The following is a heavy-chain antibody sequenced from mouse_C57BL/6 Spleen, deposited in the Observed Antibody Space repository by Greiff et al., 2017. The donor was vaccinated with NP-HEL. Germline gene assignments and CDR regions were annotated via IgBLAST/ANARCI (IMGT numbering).Heavy chain of an antibody. Sequence: QVQLQQSGPELVKPGASVKISCKASGYAFSSSWMNWVKQRPGKGLEWIGRIYPGDGDTIYNGIFKGKATLTADISSSTAYMQLSSLTSDDSAVYFCARCTTVAFDYWGQGTTLTVSS. CDR3: ARCTTVAFDY. V-gene: IGHV1-82*01. CDR1: GYAFSSSW. D-gene: IGHD1-1*01. J-gene: IGHJ2*01. CDR2: IYPGDGDT.